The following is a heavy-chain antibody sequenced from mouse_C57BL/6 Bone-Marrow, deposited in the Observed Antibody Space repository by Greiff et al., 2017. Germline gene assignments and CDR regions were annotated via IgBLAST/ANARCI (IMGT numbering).Heavy chain of an antibody. CDR1: GYSITSGYY. CDR3: ARLWLRRDY. Sequence: EVKLEESGPGLVKPSQSLSLTCSVTGYSITSGYYWNWIRQFPGNKLEWMGYISYDGSNNYNPSLKNRISITRDTSKNQFFLKLNSVTTEDTATYYCARLWLRRDYWGQGTTLTVSS. J-gene: IGHJ2*01. D-gene: IGHD2-2*01. V-gene: IGHV3-6*01. CDR2: ISYDGSN.